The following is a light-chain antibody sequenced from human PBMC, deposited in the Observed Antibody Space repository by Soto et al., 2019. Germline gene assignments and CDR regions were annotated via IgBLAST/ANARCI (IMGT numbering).Light chain of an antibody. Sequence: QSVLTRPPSASGTPGQTVTISCSGSNSNIGSNYVCWYQQLPGTAPKLLIYRNNHRPSGVPDRFSGSKSGTSASLAISGLRSEDEADYYCSTWDDSLPGIVVFGAGTKLTVL. CDR2: RNN. CDR3: STWDDSLPGIVV. CDR1: NSNIGSNY. V-gene: IGLV1-47*01. J-gene: IGLJ2*01.